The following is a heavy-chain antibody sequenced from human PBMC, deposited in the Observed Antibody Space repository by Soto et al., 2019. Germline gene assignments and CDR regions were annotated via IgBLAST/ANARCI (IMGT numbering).Heavy chain of an antibody. V-gene: IGHV4-61*01. Sequence: PSETLSLTCTVSGGSVSSGSYYWSWIRQPPGKGLEWIGYIYYSGSTNYNPSLKSRVTISVDTSKNQFSLKLSSVTAADTAVYYCERTQIKMVRGVIDYWGQGTLVTVSS. CDR2: IYYSGST. D-gene: IGHD3-10*01. J-gene: IGHJ4*02. CDR1: GGSVSSGSYY. CDR3: ERTQIKMVRGVIDY.